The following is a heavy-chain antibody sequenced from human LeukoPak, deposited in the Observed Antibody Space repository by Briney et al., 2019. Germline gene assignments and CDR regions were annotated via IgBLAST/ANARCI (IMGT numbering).Heavy chain of an antibody. Sequence: PGGSLRLSCAASGFTVSSNYMSWVRQAPGKGLEWVSVIYSGGSTYYADSVKGRFTISRDNSKNTLYLQMNSLRAEDTAVYYCARSEVQSSISWSMDYWGQGTLVTVSS. V-gene: IGHV3-53*01. CDR1: GFTVSSNY. J-gene: IGHJ4*02. CDR3: ARSEVQSSISWSMDY. D-gene: IGHD6-13*01. CDR2: IYSGGST.